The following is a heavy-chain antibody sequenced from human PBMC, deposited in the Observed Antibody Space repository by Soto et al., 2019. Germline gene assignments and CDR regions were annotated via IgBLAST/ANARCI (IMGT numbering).Heavy chain of an antibody. CDR2: IYYSGST. D-gene: IGHD2-2*01. CDR1: GGSISSYY. CDR3: ASAKSLYNIVVVPAGTRRNYFDY. Sequence: SETLSLTCTVSGGSISSYYWSWIRQPPGKGLEWIGYIYYSGSTNYNPSLKSRVTISVDTSKNQFSLKLSSVTAADTAVYYCASAKSLYNIVVVPAGTRRNYFDYWGQGTLVTVSS. V-gene: IGHV4-59*01. J-gene: IGHJ4*02.